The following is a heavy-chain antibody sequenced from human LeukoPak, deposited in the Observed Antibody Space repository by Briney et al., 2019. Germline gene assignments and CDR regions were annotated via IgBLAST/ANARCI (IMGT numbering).Heavy chain of an antibody. V-gene: IGHV3-7*03. CDR1: GFTFSSYW. D-gene: IGHD3-10*02. CDR2: IKEDGSEA. CDR3: ARDPYVSNFDY. J-gene: IGHJ4*02. Sequence: GGSLRLSCTASGFTFSSYWMSWVRQAPGKGPEWMGNIKEDGSEAYYVDSVKGRFTISRDNAQNSLYLHMHSLRVEDTAVYYCARDPYVSNFDYWGQGTLVTVSS.